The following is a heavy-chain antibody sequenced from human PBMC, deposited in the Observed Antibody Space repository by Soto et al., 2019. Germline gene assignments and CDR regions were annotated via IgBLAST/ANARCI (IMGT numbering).Heavy chain of an antibody. CDR3: ARSYRRYCSGGSCYSYSYYYMDV. D-gene: IGHD2-15*01. V-gene: IGHV4-59*01. CDR1: GGSISSYY. J-gene: IGHJ6*03. Sequence: SETLSLTCTVSGGSISSYYWSWIRQPPGKGLEWIGYIYYSGSTNYNPSLKSRVTISVDTSKNQFSPKLSSVTAADTAVYYCARSYRRYCSGGSCYSYSYYYMDVWGKGTTVTVSS. CDR2: IYYSGST.